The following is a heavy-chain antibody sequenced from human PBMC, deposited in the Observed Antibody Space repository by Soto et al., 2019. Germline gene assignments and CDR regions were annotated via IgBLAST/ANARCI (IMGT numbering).Heavy chain of an antibody. CDR2: ISSSSSYI. CDR3: ARASGFGVVIRFDP. J-gene: IGHJ5*02. D-gene: IGHD3-3*01. V-gene: IGHV3-21*01. Sequence: EVQLVESGGGLVKPGGSLRLSCAASGFTFSSYSMNWVRQAPGKGLEWVSSISSSSSYIYYADSVKGRFTISRDNAKNSLYLQMNSLRAEDTAVYYCARASGFGVVIRFDPLGQGTLVTVSS. CDR1: GFTFSSYS.